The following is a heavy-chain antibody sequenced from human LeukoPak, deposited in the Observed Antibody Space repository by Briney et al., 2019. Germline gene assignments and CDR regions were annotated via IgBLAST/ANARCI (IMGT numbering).Heavy chain of an antibody. CDR1: GYTFTSYA. D-gene: IGHD4-17*01. CDR2: INAGNGNT. CDR3: ARLISEGAFGPHYGDYVINDY. J-gene: IGHJ4*02. Sequence: GASVKVSCKASGYTFTSYAMHWVRQAPGQRLEWMGWINAGNGNTKYSQKFQGRVTMTRNTSISTAYMELSSLRSEDTAVYYCARLISEGAFGPHYGDYVINDYWGQGTLVTVSS. V-gene: IGHV1-3*01.